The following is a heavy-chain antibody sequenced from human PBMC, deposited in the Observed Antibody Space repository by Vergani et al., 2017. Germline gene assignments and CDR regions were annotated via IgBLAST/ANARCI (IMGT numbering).Heavy chain of an antibody. CDR2: ISYDGNKK. CDR1: GFPFSDYG. Sequence: QVQLVESGGGEVQPGRSLSLSCSAAGFPFSDYGVHCVRQAPDKGLEWVSVISYDGNKKNYSDSVKGRFTISRDNSKKTLYLEMNALRAEDTAVYYCARYFLTRVTTLDYYYMGVWGKGTTVTVSS. J-gene: IGHJ6*03. V-gene: IGHV3-30*03. D-gene: IGHD1-1*01. CDR3: ARYFLTRVTTLDYYYMGV.